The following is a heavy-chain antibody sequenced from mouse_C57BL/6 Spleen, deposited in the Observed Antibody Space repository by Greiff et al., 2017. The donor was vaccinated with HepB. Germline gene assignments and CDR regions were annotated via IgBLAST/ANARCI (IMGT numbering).Heavy chain of an antibody. CDR1: GYTFTSYW. J-gene: IGHJ3*01. Sequence: QVQLQQPGAELVRPGSSVKLSCKASGYTFTSYWMDWVKQRPGQGLEWIGNIYPSDSETHYNQKFKDKATLTVDKSSSTAYMQLSSLTSEDSAVYYCAREDDGDSFAYWGQGTLVTVSA. CDR3: AREDDGDSFAY. D-gene: IGHD2-3*01. CDR2: IYPSDSET. V-gene: IGHV1-61*01.